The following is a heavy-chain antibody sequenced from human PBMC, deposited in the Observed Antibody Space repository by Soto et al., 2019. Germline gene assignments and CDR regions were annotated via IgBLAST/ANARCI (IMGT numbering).Heavy chain of an antibody. D-gene: IGHD6-19*01. Sequence: GGSLRLSCAASGFTFSSYGMHWVRQAPGKGLEWVAVISYDGSNKYYADSVKGRFTISRDNSKNTLYLQMNSLRAEDTAVYYCAKDKYSSGWSGYYMDVWGKGTTVTVSS. CDR2: ISYDGSNK. V-gene: IGHV3-30*18. CDR3: AKDKYSSGWSGYYMDV. J-gene: IGHJ6*03. CDR1: GFTFSSYG.